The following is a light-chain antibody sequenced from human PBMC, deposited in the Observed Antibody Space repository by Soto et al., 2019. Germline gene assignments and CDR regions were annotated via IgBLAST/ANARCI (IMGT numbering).Light chain of an antibody. V-gene: IGKV3D-15*01. CDR1: QSISSF. J-gene: IGKJ5*01. CDR3: QQYNNWPIT. Sequence: EFVLTLSPGTLSLSPGERATLSCRASQSISSFLTWYQHKPGQAPRLLIYDASTRATGTPARFSGSGSGTKFTLSISSLQSEDFAVYYCQQYNNWPITFGQGTRLEI. CDR2: DAS.